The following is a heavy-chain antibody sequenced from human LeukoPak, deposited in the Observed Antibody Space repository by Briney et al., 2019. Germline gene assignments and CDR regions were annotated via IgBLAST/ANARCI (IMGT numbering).Heavy chain of an antibody. D-gene: IGHD6-13*01. CDR2: ISGPGGST. V-gene: IGHV3-21*01. Sequence: PGGSLRLSCAASGFSFSSYVMSWVRQAPGKGLEWVSSISGPGGSTYYADSVKGRFTISRDNAKNSLYLQMNSLRAEDTAVYYCAREVTIIAAARFDPWGQGTLVTVSS. CDR1: GFSFSSYV. J-gene: IGHJ5*02. CDR3: AREVTIIAAARFDP.